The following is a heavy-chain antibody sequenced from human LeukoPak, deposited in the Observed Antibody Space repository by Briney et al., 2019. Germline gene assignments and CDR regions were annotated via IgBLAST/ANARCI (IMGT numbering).Heavy chain of an antibody. V-gene: IGHV4-34*01. CDR3: ARLVLLSGDRRYFDY. CDR1: GGSFSGYY. J-gene: IGHJ4*02. Sequence: SETLSLTCAVYGGSFSGYYWSWIRQPPGKGLEWIGEINHSGSTNYNPSLKSRVTISVDTSKNQFSLKLSSVTAADTAVYYCARLVLLSGDRRYFDYWGQGTLVTVSS. CDR2: INHSGST. D-gene: IGHD7-27*01.